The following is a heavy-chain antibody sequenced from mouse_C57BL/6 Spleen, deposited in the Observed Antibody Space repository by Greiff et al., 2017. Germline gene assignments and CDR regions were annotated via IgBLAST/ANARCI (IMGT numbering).Heavy chain of an antibody. D-gene: IGHD2-4*01. J-gene: IGHJ4*01. Sequence: QVQLQQSGAELVRPGASVKLSCKASGYTFTDYYINWVKQRPGQGLEWIARIYPGSGNTYYNEKFKGKATLTADKSSSTAYMQLSSLTSEDSAVYFCARDYYDYDGYAMDYWGQGTSVTVSS. CDR1: GYTFTDYY. CDR3: ARDYYDYDGYAMDY. V-gene: IGHV1-76*01. CDR2: IYPGSGNT.